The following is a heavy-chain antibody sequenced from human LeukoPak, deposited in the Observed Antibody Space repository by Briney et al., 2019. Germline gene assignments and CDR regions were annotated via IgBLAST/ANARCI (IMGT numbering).Heavy chain of an antibody. D-gene: IGHD4-17*01. V-gene: IGHV1-8*01. CDR2: MNPNSGNT. CDR3: ARMGYGDYVPE. J-gene: IGHJ4*02. Sequence: WMGWMNPNSGNTGYAQKFQGRVTMTRNTSISTAYMELSSLRSEDTAVYYCARMGYGDYVPEWGQGTLVTVSS.